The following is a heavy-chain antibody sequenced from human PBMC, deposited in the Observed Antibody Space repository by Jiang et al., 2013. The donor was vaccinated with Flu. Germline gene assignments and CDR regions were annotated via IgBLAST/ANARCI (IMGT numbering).Heavy chain of an antibody. CDR1: GFSLSSSREA. V-gene: IGHV2-5*02. CDR2: IYWDDDK. D-gene: IGHD6-19*01. Sequence: PTQTLTLTCTFSGFSLSSSREAVGWIRQPPGKALEWLALIYWDDDKRYRPSLKSRLTISKDTSKNQVVLTLTNMDPVDTATYYCAHRNIIDGHLGAGWFPRYDPWGQGTLVTVSS. CDR3: AHRNIIDGHLGAGWFPRYDP. J-gene: IGHJ5*02.